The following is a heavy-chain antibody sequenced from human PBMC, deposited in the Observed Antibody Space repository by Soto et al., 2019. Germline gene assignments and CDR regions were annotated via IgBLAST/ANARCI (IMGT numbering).Heavy chain of an antibody. Sequence: QVQLVQSGAEVKKPGSSVKVSCKASGGIFSTYAISWLRQAPGQGLEWMGGIIPLFGTPNYAQRFQGRVTIAADESTSTAYMELSRLRSEDTAVYYCARDRDDYGSGNYYNRIGFWGKGNLVTVSS. CDR3: ARDRDDYGSGNYYNRIGF. D-gene: IGHD3-10*01. J-gene: IGHJ4*02. V-gene: IGHV1-69*01. CDR2: IIPLFGTP. CDR1: GGIFSTYA.